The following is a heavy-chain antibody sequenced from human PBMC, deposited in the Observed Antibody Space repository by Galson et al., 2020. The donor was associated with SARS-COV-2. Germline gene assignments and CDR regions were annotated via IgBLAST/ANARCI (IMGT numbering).Heavy chain of an antibody. J-gene: IGHJ4*02. Sequence: SETLSLTCPVSGRSISSYYWSWIRQPPGKGLEWIGYIYYSGSTNYNPSLKSRVTISVDTSKNQFSLKLSSVTAADTAVYYCARDLGFGHGYKWGYWGQGTLVTGSS. CDR1: GRSISSYY. D-gene: IGHD5-12*01. CDR3: ARDLGFGHGYKWGY. CDR2: IYYSGST. V-gene: IGHV4-59*13.